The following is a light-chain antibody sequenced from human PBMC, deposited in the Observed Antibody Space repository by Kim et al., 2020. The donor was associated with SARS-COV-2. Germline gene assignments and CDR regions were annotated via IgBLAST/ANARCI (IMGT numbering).Light chain of an antibody. CDR2: DVS. J-gene: IGLJ3*02. Sequence: QSALIQPASVSGSPGQSITITCTGTSSDVGTYKYVSWYQQHPGKAPKLMIYDVSERPSGISNRFSGSKSGNTASLTISGLQAEDEADYYCSSYTSNNTQVSGGGTRLTVL. CDR3: SSYTSNNTQV. CDR1: SSDVGTYKY. V-gene: IGLV2-14*03.